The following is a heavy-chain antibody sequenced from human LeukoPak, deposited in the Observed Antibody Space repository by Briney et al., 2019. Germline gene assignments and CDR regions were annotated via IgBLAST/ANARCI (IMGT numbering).Heavy chain of an antibody. D-gene: IGHD1-26*01. Sequence: ASVKVSCKASGYTFTGYYMHWVRQAPGQGLEWVGWINPNSGGTNYAQKFQGRVTMTRDTSISTAYMELSRLRSDDTAVYYCARDTSIVGAPHNYWGQGTLVTVSS. V-gene: IGHV1-2*02. J-gene: IGHJ4*02. CDR2: INPNSGGT. CDR1: GYTFTGYY. CDR3: ARDTSIVGAPHNY.